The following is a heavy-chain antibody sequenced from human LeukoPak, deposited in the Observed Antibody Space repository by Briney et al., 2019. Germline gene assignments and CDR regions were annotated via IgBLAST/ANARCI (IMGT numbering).Heavy chain of an antibody. Sequence: SETLSLTCAVYGGSFSGYYWSWIRQPPGKGLEWIGEINHSGSTNYNPSLKSRVTISVDTSKNQFSLKLSSVTAADTAVYYCARGGYSYGYHDYWGKGTLVTVSS. J-gene: IGHJ4*02. CDR2: INHSGST. CDR1: GGSFSGYY. V-gene: IGHV4-34*01. D-gene: IGHD5-18*01. CDR3: ARGGYSYGYHDY.